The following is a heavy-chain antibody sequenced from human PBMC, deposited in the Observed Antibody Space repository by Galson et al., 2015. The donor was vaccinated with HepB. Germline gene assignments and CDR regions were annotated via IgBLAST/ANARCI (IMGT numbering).Heavy chain of an antibody. V-gene: IGHV3-23*01. CDR1: GFTFSSYA. CDR2: ISGSGGST. D-gene: IGHD2-2*01. CDR3: AKGGVVVPAASGFGFDY. J-gene: IGHJ4*02. Sequence: SLRLSCAASGFTFSSYAMSWVRQAPGKGLEWVSAISGSGGSTYYADSVKGRFTISRDNSKNTLYLQMNSLRAEDTAVYYCAKGGVVVPAASGFGFDYWGQGTLVTVSS.